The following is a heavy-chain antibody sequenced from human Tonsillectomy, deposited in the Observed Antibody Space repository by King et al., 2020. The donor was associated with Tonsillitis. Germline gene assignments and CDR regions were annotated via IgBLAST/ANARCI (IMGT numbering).Heavy chain of an antibody. D-gene: IGHD6-13*01. Sequence: VQLVESGGGLVQPGGSLRLSCAASGFTFSSYAMSWVCQAPGKGLEWVSAISGRGGSTYYADSVKGRFTISRDNSKNTLYLQMNSLRAEDTAVYYCAKHVQDSWSVYDYWGQGTLVTVSS. CDR2: ISGRGGST. CDR1: GFTFSSYA. J-gene: IGHJ4*02. CDR3: AKHVQDSWSVYDY. V-gene: IGHV3-23*04.